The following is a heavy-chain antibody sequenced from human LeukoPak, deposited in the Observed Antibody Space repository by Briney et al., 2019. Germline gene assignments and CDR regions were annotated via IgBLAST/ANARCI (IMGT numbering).Heavy chain of an antibody. V-gene: IGHV4-34*01. CDR2: INHSGST. CDR3: ARGRRLGSGSYYPANYYYYYMDV. Sequence: SETLSLTCAVYGGSFSGYYWSWIRQPPGKGLEWIGEINHSGSTNYNPPLKSRVTISVDTSKNQFSLKLSSVTAADTAVYYCARGRRLGSGSYYPANYYYYYMDVWGKGTTVTVSS. CDR1: GGSFSGYY. J-gene: IGHJ6*03. D-gene: IGHD3-10*02.